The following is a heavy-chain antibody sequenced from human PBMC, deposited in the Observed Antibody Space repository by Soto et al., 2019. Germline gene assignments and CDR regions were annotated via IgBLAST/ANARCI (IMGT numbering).Heavy chain of an antibody. D-gene: IGHD3-22*01. CDR3: ARDLRYYDSSGYYSPT. V-gene: IGHV4-31*03. CDR2: IYYSGST. CDR1: GGSISSGGYY. Sequence: QVQLQESGPGLVKPSQTLSLTCTVSGGSISSGGYYWSWIRQHPGKGLEWIGYIYYSGSTYYNPFLKSRVTISVDTSKNQFSLKLSSVTAADTAVYYCARDLRYYDSSGYYSPTWGQGTLVTVSS. J-gene: IGHJ5*02.